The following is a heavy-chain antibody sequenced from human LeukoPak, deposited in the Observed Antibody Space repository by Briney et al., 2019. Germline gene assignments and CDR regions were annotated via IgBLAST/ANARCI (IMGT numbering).Heavy chain of an antibody. CDR2: MNPYSGNT. D-gene: IGHD5-18*01. Sequence: ASVEVSCKASGYTFNSHDINWVRQATGQGLEWMGWMNPYSGNTGYAQKLQGRVTITADKSTSTAYMELSSLRSEDTAVYYCVANHYTAMVTVYYYYGMDVWGQGTTVTVSS. CDR3: VANHYTAMVTVYYYYGMDV. CDR1: GYTFNSHD. J-gene: IGHJ6*02. V-gene: IGHV1-8*01.